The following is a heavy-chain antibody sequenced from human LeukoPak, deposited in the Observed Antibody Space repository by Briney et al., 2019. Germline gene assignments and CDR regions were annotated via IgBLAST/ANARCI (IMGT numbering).Heavy chain of an antibody. D-gene: IGHD3-16*01. CDR3: ARHYGP. J-gene: IGHJ5*02. Sequence: SETLSLTCPVYSGSFSGYYWSWIRQPPGKGLEWIGSIYDSGSTYYNPSLKSRVTISVDTSKNQFSLKLNSVTAADTAVYYCARHYGPWGQGTLVTVSS. CDR2: IYDSGST. V-gene: IGHV4-34*01. CDR1: SGSFSGYY.